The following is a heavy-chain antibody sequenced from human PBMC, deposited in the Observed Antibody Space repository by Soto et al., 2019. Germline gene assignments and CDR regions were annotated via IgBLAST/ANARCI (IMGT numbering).Heavy chain of an antibody. Sequence: SLTCAVSGGSISSSNWWSWVRQPPGKGLEWIGEIYHSGSTNYNPSLKSRVTISVDKSKNQFSLKLSSVTAADTAVYYCARGGTYYDFWSGDPYYFDYWGQGTLVNVSS. V-gene: IGHV4-4*02. J-gene: IGHJ4*02. CDR2: IYHSGST. CDR3: ARGGTYYDFWSGDPYYFDY. CDR1: GGSISSSNW. D-gene: IGHD3-3*01.